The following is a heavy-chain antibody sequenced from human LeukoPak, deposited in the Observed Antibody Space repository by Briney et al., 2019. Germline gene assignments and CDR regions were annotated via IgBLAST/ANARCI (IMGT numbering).Heavy chain of an antibody. CDR3: ARGPRRAATPYYYYYYGMDV. CDR1: GESFSGYY. D-gene: IGHD2-15*01. Sequence: SETLSLTCAVYGESFSGYYWSWIRQPPGKGLEWIGEINHSGSTNYNPSLKSRVTISVDTSKNQFSLKLSSVTAADTAVYYCARGPRRAATPYYYYYYGMDVWGQGTLVTVSS. J-gene: IGHJ6*02. V-gene: IGHV4-34*01. CDR2: INHSGST.